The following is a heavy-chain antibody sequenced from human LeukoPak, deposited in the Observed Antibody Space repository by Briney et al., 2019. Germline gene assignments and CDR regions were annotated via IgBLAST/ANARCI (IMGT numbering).Heavy chain of an antibody. CDR2: ISSSGSTI. CDR3: VRLQWFGGYYFDY. V-gene: IGHV3-48*03. Sequence: RGSLRLSCAASGFTFSSYEMNWVRQAPGKGLEWVSYISSSGSTIYYADSVKGRFTISRDNAKNSLYLQMNSLRAEDTAVYYCVRLQWFGGYYFDYWGQGTLVTVSS. D-gene: IGHD3-10*01. CDR1: GFTFSSYE. J-gene: IGHJ4*02.